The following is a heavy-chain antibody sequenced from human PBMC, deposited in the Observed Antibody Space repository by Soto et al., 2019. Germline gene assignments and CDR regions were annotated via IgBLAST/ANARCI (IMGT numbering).Heavy chain of an antibody. V-gene: IGHV4-39*01. J-gene: IGHJ6*02. D-gene: IGHD6-13*01. CDR3: ARRGSSRQIYHYGMDV. CDR1: GDSVSSSYYY. CDR2: IFYSGST. Sequence: QVQLQESGPGLVKPSETLSLTCTVSGDSVSSSYYYWGWIRQPPGKGLEWIGSIFYSGSTYYNPSLKRRVTISVDTSKNQCSRKLSSVTAADTAVYYCARRGSSRQIYHYGMDVWGPGTTVTVSS.